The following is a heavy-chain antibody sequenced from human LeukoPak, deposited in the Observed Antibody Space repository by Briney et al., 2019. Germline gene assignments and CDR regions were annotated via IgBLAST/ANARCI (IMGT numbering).Heavy chain of an antibody. V-gene: IGHV3-23*01. CDR1: GFTFSTFA. Sequence: GGSLRLSCAASGFTFSTFAMIWVRQPPGKGLEWISSIFPSGGEIHYADSVRGRFTISRDNSKSTLSLQMNSLRAEDTAIYYCATYRQVLLPFESWGQGTLVTVSS. D-gene: IGHD2-8*02. CDR2: IFPSGGEI. CDR3: ATYRQVLLPFES. J-gene: IGHJ4*02.